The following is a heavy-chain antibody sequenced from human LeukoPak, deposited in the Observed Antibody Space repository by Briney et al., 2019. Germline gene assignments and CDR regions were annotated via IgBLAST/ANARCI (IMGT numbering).Heavy chain of an antibody. CDR2: IYYSGST. Sequence: PSETLSLTCTVSGGSISSSSYYWGWIRQPPGKGLEWIGSIYYSGSTYYNPSLKSRVTISVDTSKNQFSLKLSSVTAADTAVYYCARDRLYYDSSPHYYYWGQGTLVTVSS. CDR1: GGSISSSSYY. J-gene: IGHJ4*02. CDR3: ARDRLYYDSSPHYYY. V-gene: IGHV4-39*07. D-gene: IGHD3-22*01.